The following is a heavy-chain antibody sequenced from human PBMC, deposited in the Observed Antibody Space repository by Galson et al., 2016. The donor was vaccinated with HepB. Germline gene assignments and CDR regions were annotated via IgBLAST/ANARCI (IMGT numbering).Heavy chain of an antibody. V-gene: IGHV3-21*01. CDR2: ISITSGYK. CDR3: ARVTGYSLDN. J-gene: IGHJ4*02. Sequence: SLRLSCAASGFTFSTYSMNWVRQAPGKGLEWVSFISITSGYKYYADSLKGRVTISRDDAKNSLYLQMNSLRAEDTAVYFCARVTGYSLDNWGQGTLVTVSS. CDR1: GFTFSTYS. D-gene: IGHD5-24*01.